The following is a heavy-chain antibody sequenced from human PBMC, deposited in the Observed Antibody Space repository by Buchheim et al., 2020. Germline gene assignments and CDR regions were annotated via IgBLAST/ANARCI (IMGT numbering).Heavy chain of an antibody. CDR2: IKQDGSEK. CDR3: ARDFCGGDCYLFDY. D-gene: IGHD2-21*02. Sequence: EVQLVESGGGLVQPGGSLRLSCAASGFTFSTYSMSWVRQAAGKGLEWVAKIKQDGSEKYYVESVKGRFTIARDNAKNSLYLHMNSLRAEDTAVYYCARDFCGGDCYLFDYWGQGTL. CDR1: GFTFSTYS. V-gene: IGHV3-7*01. J-gene: IGHJ4*02.